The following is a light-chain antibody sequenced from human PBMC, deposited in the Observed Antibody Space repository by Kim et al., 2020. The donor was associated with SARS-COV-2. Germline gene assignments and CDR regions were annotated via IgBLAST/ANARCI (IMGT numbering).Light chain of an antibody. Sequence: DIQMTQSPSTLSASVGDRVTITCRASRSIGGLLAWYQQKPGKAPKLLIYEASTLKSGVPSRFSGSGSETEFTLTTSSLQPDDFATYYCQKYRSYTWTFCQGTTVDIK. CDR1: RSIGGL. CDR2: EAS. V-gene: IGKV1-5*03. CDR3: QKYRSYTWT. J-gene: IGKJ1*01.